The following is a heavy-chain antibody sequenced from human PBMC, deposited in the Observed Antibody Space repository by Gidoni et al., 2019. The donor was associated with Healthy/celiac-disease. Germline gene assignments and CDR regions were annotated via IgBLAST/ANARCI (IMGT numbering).Heavy chain of an antibody. D-gene: IGHD6-19*01. CDR3: AKYVAGWYGMDV. J-gene: IGHJ6*02. V-gene: IGHV3-23*01. CDR1: GFTFSSYA. Sequence: EVQLLESGGGLVQPGGSLRRSCAASGFTFSSYAMSWVRQAPGKGREWVSAISGSGGSTYYADSVKGRFTISRDNSKNTLYLQMNSLRAEDTAVYYCAKYVAGWYGMDVWGQGTTVTVSS. CDR2: ISGSGGST.